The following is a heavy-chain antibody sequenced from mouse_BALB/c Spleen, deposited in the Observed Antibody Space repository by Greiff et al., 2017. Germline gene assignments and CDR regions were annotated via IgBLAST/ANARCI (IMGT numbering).Heavy chain of an antibody. Sequence: EVQGVESGGGLVKPGGSLKLSCAASGFTFSSYAMSWVRQTPEKRLEWVASISSGGSTYYPDSVKGRFTISRDNARNILYLQMSSLRSEDTAMYYCARVITTVVFDYWGQGTTLTVSS. CDR2: ISSGGST. J-gene: IGHJ2*01. D-gene: IGHD1-1*01. CDR1: GFTFSSYA. CDR3: ARVITTVVFDY. V-gene: IGHV5-6-5*01.